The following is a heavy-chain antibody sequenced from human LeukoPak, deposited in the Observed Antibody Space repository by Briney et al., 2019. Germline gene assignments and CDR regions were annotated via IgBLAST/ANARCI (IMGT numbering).Heavy chain of an antibody. CDR2: IFYDGNKK. D-gene: IGHD6-19*01. Sequence: PGGSLRLSCAASGFTFSDYTTHWVRQAPGKGLEWVAVIFYDGNKKYYTDSVRGRFTISRDNAKNSLYLQMNSLRAEDTAVYYCAKASMTGYSSGWYGGHFDYWGQGTLVTVSS. V-gene: IGHV3-30-3*01. CDR1: GFTFSDYT. CDR3: AKASMTGYSSGWYGGHFDY. J-gene: IGHJ4*02.